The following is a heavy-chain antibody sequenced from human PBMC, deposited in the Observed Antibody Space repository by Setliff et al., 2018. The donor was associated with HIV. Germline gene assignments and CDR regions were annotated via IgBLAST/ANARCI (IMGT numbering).Heavy chain of an antibody. Sequence: SETLSLTCTVSGGSISNSRYYWSWIRQPPGKGLEWIGSIYYSGSTYFNPSLKSRVTISVDTSKNQFSLKLSSVTAADTAVYYCARDPARVTGGYYLGFWGQGILVTVSS. V-gene: IGHV4-39*07. CDR2: IYYSGST. CDR3: ARDPARVTGGYYLGF. J-gene: IGHJ4*02. CDR1: GGSISNSRYY. D-gene: IGHD1-1*01.